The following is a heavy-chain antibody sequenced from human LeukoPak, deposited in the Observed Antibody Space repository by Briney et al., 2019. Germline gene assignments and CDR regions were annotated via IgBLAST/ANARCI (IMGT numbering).Heavy chain of an antibody. Sequence: QPGGSLRLSCAASGFTFSIYWMSWVRQAPGKGLEWVANIKHDGSERYYVDSVKGRFTISRDNSKNTLYLQMNSLRAEDTAVYYCAKDPSSGWYDYWGQGTLVTVSS. CDR2: IKHDGSER. CDR3: AKDPSSGWYDY. J-gene: IGHJ4*02. V-gene: IGHV3-7*03. CDR1: GFTFSIYW. D-gene: IGHD6-19*01.